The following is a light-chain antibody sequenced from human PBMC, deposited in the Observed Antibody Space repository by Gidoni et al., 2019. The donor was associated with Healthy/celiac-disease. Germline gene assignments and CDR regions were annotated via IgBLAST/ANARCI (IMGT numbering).Light chain of an antibody. Sequence: DIQMTQSPSTLSASVGDRVTITCRASQSISSWLAWCQQKPGKAPKRLIYDASSLESGVPSRFSGSGSGTEFTLTISSLQPDDFATYYCQQYNSYSPWTFGQGTKVEIK. CDR3: QQYNSYSPWT. CDR1: QSISSW. V-gene: IGKV1-5*01. CDR2: DAS. J-gene: IGKJ1*01.